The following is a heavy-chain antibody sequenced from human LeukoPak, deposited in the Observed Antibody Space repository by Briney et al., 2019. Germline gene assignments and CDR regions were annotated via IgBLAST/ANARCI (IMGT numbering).Heavy chain of an antibody. D-gene: IGHD3-3*01. CDR2: IYATGST. J-gene: IGHJ5*02. V-gene: IGHV4-4*07. CDR1: GDSVNSYS. CDR3: ARRVSEGGGPLRSGDNWLDP. Sequence: RTWETLPLTCIVSGDSVNSYSWNWIRQPAGKGLEWIGRIYATGSTNYNPSLQGRVTLSIDTSKRQFSMKLSSVTAADTAVYYCARRVSEGGGPLRSGDNWLDPWGQGSLVTVSS.